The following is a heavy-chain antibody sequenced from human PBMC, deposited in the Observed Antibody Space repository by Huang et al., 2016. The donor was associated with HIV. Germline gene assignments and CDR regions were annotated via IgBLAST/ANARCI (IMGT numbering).Heavy chain of an antibody. Sequence: QLHLQQSGPGLVRPSETLSLICTVSGGSITSSNHYWGWIRQTPGKGLEWIGNFYYSGDAYYTPSLKKRVSISIDTPKSQFALRLSSVIATDTAVYYCASGEYGKNAYDIWGQGTVVTVSA. J-gene: IGHJ3*02. CDR1: GGSITSSNHY. D-gene: IGHD2-2*01. CDR2: FYYSGDA. CDR3: ASGEYGKNAYDI. V-gene: IGHV4-39*01.